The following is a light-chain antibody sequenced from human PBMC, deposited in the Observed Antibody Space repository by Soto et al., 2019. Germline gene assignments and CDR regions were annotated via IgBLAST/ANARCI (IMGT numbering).Light chain of an antibody. CDR3: KQYYSYPQT. Sequence: EIVMTQSPATLSVSPGERATLSCRASQSVNSNLAWYQQKPGQAPRLLIYGAYSRATGIPARFSGSGSGTEFTLTITSLQSEDFATYYCKQYYSYPQTFGQGTKVDIK. CDR1: QSVNSN. J-gene: IGKJ1*01. CDR2: GAY. V-gene: IGKV3-15*01.